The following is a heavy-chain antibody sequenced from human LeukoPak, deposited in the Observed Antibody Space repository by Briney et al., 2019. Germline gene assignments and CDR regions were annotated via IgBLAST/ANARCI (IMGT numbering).Heavy chain of an antibody. J-gene: IGHJ4*02. V-gene: IGHV1-69*04. CDR1: GGTFSSYA. Sequence: GSSVKVSCKASGGTFSSYAISWVRQAPGQGLEWMGRIIPSLGIANYAQKFQGRVTITADKSTSTAYMELSSLRSEDTAVYYCAGEDIVVVPAAMSFDYWGRGTLVTVSS. D-gene: IGHD2-2*01. CDR2: IIPSLGIA. CDR3: AGEDIVVVPAAMSFDY.